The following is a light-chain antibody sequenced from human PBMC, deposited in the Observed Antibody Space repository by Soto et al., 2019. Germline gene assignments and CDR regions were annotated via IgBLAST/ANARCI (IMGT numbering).Light chain of an antibody. J-gene: IGKJ4*01. CDR3: QKHSSVPFT. V-gene: IGKV1-27*01. CDR1: QGIRNS. CDR2: VAS. Sequence: DIQMTQSPSFLSASVGDGVTITCRASQGIRNSLAWYQHKPGKVPKLLIYVASTLYSGVSSRFSGSGSGTDFTLTIGSLQPEDVAVYYCQKHSSVPFTFGGGTKVEIK.